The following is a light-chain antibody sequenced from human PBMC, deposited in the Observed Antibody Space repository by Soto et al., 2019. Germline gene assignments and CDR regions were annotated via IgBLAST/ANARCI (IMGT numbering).Light chain of an antibody. J-gene: IGKJ2*01. CDR1: QTVSSSY. V-gene: IGKV3-20*01. CDR2: GAS. CDR3: HQYGSLYT. Sequence: EIVLTQSPGTLSLSPGERATLSCRASQTVSSSYLAWYQQKPGQSPRLLIYGASSRATGIPDRCSGSGSGTDFTLTISRLEPEEFAVYYCHQYGSLYTFGQGTKLEIK.